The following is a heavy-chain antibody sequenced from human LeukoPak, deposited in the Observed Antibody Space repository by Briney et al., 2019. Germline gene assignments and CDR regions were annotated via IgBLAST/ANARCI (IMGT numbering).Heavy chain of an antibody. V-gene: IGHV3-9*01. CDR1: GFTFDDYA. D-gene: IGHD3-10*01. CDR3: ARGRITMVRGVTDFDY. Sequence: GGSLRLSCAASGFTFDDYAMHWVRQAPGKGLEWVSGISWNSGSIGYADSVKGRFTISRGNAKNSLYLQMNSLRAEDTAVYYCARGRITMVRGVTDFDYWGQGTLVTVSS. J-gene: IGHJ4*02. CDR2: ISWNSGSI.